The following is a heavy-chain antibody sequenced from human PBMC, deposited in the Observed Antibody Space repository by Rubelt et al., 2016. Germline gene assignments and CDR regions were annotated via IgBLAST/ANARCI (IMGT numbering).Heavy chain of an antibody. J-gene: IGHJ4*02. CDR3: AKLWESDFFEY. CDR2: IHQSGST. V-gene: IGHV4-38-2*02. Sequence: QVQLQESGPGLVKPSETLSLTCTVSGYSISSGSYWGWIRQPPGKGLEWIAAIHQSGSTYYNPSLKSRVTMSLHTSKNQFSLRLSSVTAADTAIYYCAKLWESDFFEYWGQGILVTVSS. CDR1: GYSISSGSY. D-gene: IGHD2-21*01.